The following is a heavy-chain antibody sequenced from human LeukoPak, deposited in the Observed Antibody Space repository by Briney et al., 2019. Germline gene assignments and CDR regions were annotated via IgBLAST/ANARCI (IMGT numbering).Heavy chain of an antibody. V-gene: IGHV3-74*01. CDR3: LTIVETTIDAFDI. D-gene: IGHD1-26*01. CDR2: INPDDEST. J-gene: IGHJ3*02. CDR1: GFTFRKYW. Sequence: PGGSLRLSCAASGFTFRKYWLHWVRQAPGKGLVWVSRINPDDESTSYADSVKGRFTISRDNAKSTLYLQMNSLRAEDTAVYYCLTIVETTIDAFDIWGRGTMVTVSS.